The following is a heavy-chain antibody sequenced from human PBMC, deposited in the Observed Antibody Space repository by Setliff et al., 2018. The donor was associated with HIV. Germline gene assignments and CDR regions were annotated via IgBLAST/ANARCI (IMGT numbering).Heavy chain of an antibody. V-gene: IGHV1-46*01. J-gene: IGHJ4*02. D-gene: IGHD3-9*01. Sequence: ASVKVSCKASGYTFTSYHMYWVRQAPRQGLEWMGAINPSGGSTRYAQKFQGRVTMTRDTSTSTVYMELSSLRSEDTAVYYCARDLSISNPYYDILTGPGVYWGQGTLVTVSS. CDR3: ARDLSISNPYYDILTGPGVY. CDR2: INPSGGST. CDR1: GYTFTSYH.